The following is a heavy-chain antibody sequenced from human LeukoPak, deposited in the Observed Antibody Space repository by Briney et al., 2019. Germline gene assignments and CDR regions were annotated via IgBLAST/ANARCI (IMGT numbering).Heavy chain of an antibody. CDR2: IYHSGST. CDR3: ARWRRITMVRGVIGVFDY. Sequence: PSETLSLTCAVYGGSFSGYYWSWIRQPPGKGLEWIGSIYHSGSTYYNPSLKSRVTISVDKSKNQSSLKLSSVTAADTAVYYCARWRRITMVRGVIGVFDYWGQGTLVTVSS. V-gene: IGHV4-34*01. J-gene: IGHJ4*02. CDR1: GGSFSGYY. D-gene: IGHD3-10*01.